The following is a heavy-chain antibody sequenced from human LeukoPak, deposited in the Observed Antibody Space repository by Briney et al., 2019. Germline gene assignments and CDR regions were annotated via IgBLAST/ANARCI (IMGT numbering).Heavy chain of an antibody. Sequence: SETLSLTCTVSGGSISSGSYYWSWIRQPAGKGLEWIGRIYTSGSTNYNPSLKSRVTISVDTSKNQFSLKLSSVTAADTAVYYCARERAIVGAPPSQTPVDAFDIWGQGTTVTVSS. J-gene: IGHJ3*02. CDR1: GGSISSGSYY. CDR2: IYTSGST. V-gene: IGHV4-61*02. CDR3: ARERAIVGAPPSQTPVDAFDI. D-gene: IGHD1-26*01.